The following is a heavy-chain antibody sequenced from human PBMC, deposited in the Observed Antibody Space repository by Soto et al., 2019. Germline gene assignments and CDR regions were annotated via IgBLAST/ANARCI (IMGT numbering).Heavy chain of an antibody. J-gene: IGHJ4*02. D-gene: IGHD2-8*02. CDR2: INTGNGDT. CDR3: TRGGTQSVLDY. Sequence: ASVKVSCKASGYSLTSYVMHWVRQAPGQRLEWMGWINTGNGDTKYSQKFQGRVTITRDTSASTVYMELNSLRSEDTAVYYCTRGGTQSVLDYWGQGSLVNVSS. V-gene: IGHV1-3*04. CDR1: GYSLTSYV.